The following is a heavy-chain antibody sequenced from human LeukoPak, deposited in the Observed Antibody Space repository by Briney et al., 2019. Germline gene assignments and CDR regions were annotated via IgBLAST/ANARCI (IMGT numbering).Heavy chain of an antibody. CDR1: GFPLSYYW. Sequence: GESLRLSCAASGFPLSYYWMHWVRQPPGKGLEWVSRIKSDGSSTDYADFVKGRFTISRDNAKNTLYLQMNSLRAEDTAVYYCARDYDFQRFDYWGQGSLVSVSS. D-gene: IGHD3-3*01. J-gene: IGHJ4*02. V-gene: IGHV3-74*01. CDR3: ARDYDFQRFDY. CDR2: IKSDGSST.